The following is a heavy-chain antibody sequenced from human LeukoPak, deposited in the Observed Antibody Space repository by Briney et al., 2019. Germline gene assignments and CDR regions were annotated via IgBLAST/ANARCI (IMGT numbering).Heavy chain of an antibody. D-gene: IGHD5-24*01. V-gene: IGHV4-4*09. Sequence: SETLSLTCSVSGTSITPYSWSWIRQPPGRGLEWIGYFYTSGNAHQNPSLKSRVTMSIDASKNQFSLRLSSMTAADTAVYYCARHRAEMATITDDTFDMWGQGTMVTVSS. CDR1: GTSITPYS. J-gene: IGHJ3*02. CDR2: FYTSGNA. CDR3: ARHRAEMATITDDTFDM.